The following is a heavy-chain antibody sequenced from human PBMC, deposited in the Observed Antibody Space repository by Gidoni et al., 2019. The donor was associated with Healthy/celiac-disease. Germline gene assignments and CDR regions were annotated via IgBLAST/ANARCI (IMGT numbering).Heavy chain of an antibody. CDR1: GGSIRSSSYY. V-gene: IGHV4-39*01. Sequence: QLQLQESGPGLVKPSETLSLTCTVPGGSIRSSSYYWGWIRQPPGKGLEWIGSIYYSGSTYYTPSLKSRVTISVDTSKNQFSLKLSSVTAADTAVYYCARLLCSITIFGVVTNDAFDIWGQGTMVTVSS. CDR3: ARLLCSITIFGVVTNDAFDI. CDR2: IYYSGST. D-gene: IGHD3-3*01. J-gene: IGHJ3*02.